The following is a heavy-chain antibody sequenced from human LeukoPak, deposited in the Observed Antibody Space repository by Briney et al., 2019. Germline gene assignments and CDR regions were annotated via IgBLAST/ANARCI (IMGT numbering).Heavy chain of an antibody. CDR3: ARDRTYQFDQ. Sequence: GGSLRLSCAASGFAFNTYWMHWVRRAPGKGLEWVSNINSDGSRTTYADSVKGRFTISRDNAKNTLYLQMNSLRPEDTAVYYCARDRTYQFDQWGRETLVTVSS. J-gene: IGHJ4*02. CDR1: GFAFNTYW. V-gene: IGHV3-74*03. CDR2: INSDGSRT. D-gene: IGHD2-2*01.